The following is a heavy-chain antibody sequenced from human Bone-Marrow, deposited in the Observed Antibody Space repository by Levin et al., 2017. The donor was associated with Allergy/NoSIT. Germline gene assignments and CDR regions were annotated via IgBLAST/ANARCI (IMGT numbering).Heavy chain of an antibody. V-gene: IGHV3-74*01. CDR2: INSDGSST. J-gene: IGHJ6*02. D-gene: IGHD5-18*01. CDR1: GFTFSSYW. Sequence: PGGSLRLSCAASGFTFSSYWMHWVRQAPGKGLVWVSRINSDGSSTSYADSVKGRFTISRDNAKNTLYLQMNSLRAEDTAVYYCARDRGYSYGYEYYYYGMDVWGQGTTVTVSS. CDR3: ARDRGYSYGYEYYYYGMDV.